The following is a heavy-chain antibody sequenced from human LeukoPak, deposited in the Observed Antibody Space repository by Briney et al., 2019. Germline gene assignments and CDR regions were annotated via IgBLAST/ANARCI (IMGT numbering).Heavy chain of an antibody. J-gene: IGHJ4*02. CDR3: ARSFYYGSGRALFDY. CDR2: INPNSGGT. Sequence: GASVKVSCKASGYTFTGYYMHWVRQAPGQGLEWMGWINPNSGGTSYAQKFQGRVTMTRDTSISTAYMELSRLRSDDTAVYYCARSFYYGSGRALFDYWGQGTLVTVSS. V-gene: IGHV1-2*02. CDR1: GYTFTGYY. D-gene: IGHD3-10*01.